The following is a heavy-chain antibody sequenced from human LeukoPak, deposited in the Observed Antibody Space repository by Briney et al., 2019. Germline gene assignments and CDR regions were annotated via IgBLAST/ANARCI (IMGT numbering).Heavy chain of an antibody. V-gene: IGHV4-39*01. D-gene: IGHD6-19*01. Sequence: SETLSLTCTVSGGSISSNSYYWGWLRQPPGKGLEWIGSFYYSGSTYYNPSLKSRVTISVDTSKNQFSLRLSSVTAADTAVYYCARRVYTSGWYDGYIEPIFDSWGQGSLVTVSS. CDR1: GGSISSNSYY. CDR2: FYYSGST. CDR3: ARRVYTSGWYDGYIEPIFDS. J-gene: IGHJ4*02.